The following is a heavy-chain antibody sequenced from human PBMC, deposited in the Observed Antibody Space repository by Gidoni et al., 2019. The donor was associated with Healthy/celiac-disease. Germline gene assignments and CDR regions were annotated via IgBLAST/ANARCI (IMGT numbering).Heavy chain of an antibody. J-gene: IGHJ5*02. D-gene: IGHD1-26*01. Sequence: QVQLQESGPGLVTPSQTLSLTCTVSGGSISSGSYYWSWIRQPAGKGLEWIGRIYTSGSTNYNPSLKSRVTISVDTSKNQFSLKLSSVTAADTAVYYCARDPVVGATDPWGQGTLVTVSS. CDR2: IYTSGST. V-gene: IGHV4-61*02. CDR3: ARDPVVGATDP. CDR1: GGSISSGSYY.